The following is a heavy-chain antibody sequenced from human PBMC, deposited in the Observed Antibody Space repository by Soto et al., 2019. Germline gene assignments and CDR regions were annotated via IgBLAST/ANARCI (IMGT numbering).Heavy chain of an antibody. CDR1: GFTFSSYG. Sequence: QVQLVESGGGVVQPGRSLRLSCAASGFTFSSYGMHWVRQAPGKGLEWVAVIWYDGSNKYYADSVKGRFTISRDNSKNTLYLQMNSLRAEDTAVYYCAREAFGSTDIVVVTAARNWFDPWGKGTLVTVSS. J-gene: IGHJ5*02. CDR2: IWYDGSNK. D-gene: IGHD2-2*01. CDR3: AREAFGSTDIVVVTAARNWFDP. V-gene: IGHV3-33*01.